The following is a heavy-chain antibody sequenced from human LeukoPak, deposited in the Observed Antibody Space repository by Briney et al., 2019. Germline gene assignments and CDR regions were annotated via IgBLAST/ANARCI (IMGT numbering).Heavy chain of an antibody. Sequence: GGSLRLSCAASGFTFSSHSMNWVRQAPGKGLEWVSYVSSSSSTIYYADSVKGRFTISRDNAKNSLYLQMNSLRAEDTAVYYCVRAPVLRYFDWSTPFDYWGQGTLVTVSS. J-gene: IGHJ4*02. D-gene: IGHD3-9*01. CDR1: GFTFSSHS. CDR2: VSSSSSTI. CDR3: VRAPVLRYFDWSTPFDY. V-gene: IGHV3-48*04.